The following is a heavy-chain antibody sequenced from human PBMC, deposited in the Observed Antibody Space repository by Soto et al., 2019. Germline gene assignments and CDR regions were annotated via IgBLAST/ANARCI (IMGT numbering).Heavy chain of an antibody. CDR3: AKAARDCGGDCYSSYFDS. D-gene: IGHD2-21*02. CDR1: RFTFGGYA. CDR2: ITGNAANT. Sequence: VGSLRLSCSASRFTFGGYAMSWVRQAPGKGLEWVSGITGNAANTVYADSVKGRFTISRDNSKNALYLQLNSLRAEDTAVYFCAKAARDCGGDCYSSYFDSWGQGALVTVSS. J-gene: IGHJ4*02. V-gene: IGHV3-23*01.